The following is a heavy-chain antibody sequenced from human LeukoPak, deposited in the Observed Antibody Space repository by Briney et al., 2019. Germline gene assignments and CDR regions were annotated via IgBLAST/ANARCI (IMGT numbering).Heavy chain of an antibody. V-gene: IGHV3-48*03. J-gene: IGHJ3*02. D-gene: IGHD3-10*01. Sequence: GGSLRLSCAASGFTFSSYEMNWVRQAPGKGLEWVSYISSSGSTIYYADSVKGRFTISRDNAKNSLYLQMNSLRVEDTAVYYCAHVKARSGSTFDIWGQGTMITVSS. CDR3: AHVKARSGSTFDI. CDR1: GFTFSSYE. CDR2: ISSSGSTI.